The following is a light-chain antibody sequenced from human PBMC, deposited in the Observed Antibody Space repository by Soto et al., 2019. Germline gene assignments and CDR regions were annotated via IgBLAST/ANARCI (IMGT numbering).Light chain of an antibody. CDR2: GAS. CDR1: QSVSNN. CDR3: QQYNNGPPWT. V-gene: IGKV3-15*01. J-gene: IGKJ1*01. Sequence: EIVMTQSPATLSVSPGERATLSCRASQSVSNNLAWYQQKPGQAPRLLIYGASTRATGIPARFSGSGSGTEFTLTLSSLQAEDFAVYYCQQYNNGPPWTFGQGTKVEIK.